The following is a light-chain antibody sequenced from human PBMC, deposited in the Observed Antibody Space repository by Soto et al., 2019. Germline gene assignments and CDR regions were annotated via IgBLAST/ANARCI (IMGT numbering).Light chain of an antibody. CDR1: QRISTY. Sequence: DIQMTQSPSSLSASVGDRVTITCRASQRISTYLNWYQQKPGKAPKLLIFAASSLQSGVPSRFSGSGSGTDFTFIISSLQPEDSATYYCQQSYSPPPVTFGQGTRLEI. CDR3: QQSYSPPPVT. V-gene: IGKV1-39*01. CDR2: AAS. J-gene: IGKJ5*01.